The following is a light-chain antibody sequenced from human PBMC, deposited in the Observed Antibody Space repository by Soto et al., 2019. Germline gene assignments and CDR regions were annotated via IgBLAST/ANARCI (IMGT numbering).Light chain of an antibody. V-gene: IGKV1-12*01. CDR1: QGISNW. CDR3: QQANSFPLT. Sequence: EIQMTQSPSSVSASVGDRVSITCLASQGISNWLAWYQQKPGRAPKLLIYTGSSLQSGVPSRFSGTGSGTDFTLTISSLQPEDVATYYCQQANSFPLTFGGGTKVEIK. CDR2: TGS. J-gene: IGKJ4*01.